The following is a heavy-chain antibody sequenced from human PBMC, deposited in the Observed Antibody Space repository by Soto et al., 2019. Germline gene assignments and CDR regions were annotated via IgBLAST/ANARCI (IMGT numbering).Heavy chain of an antibody. D-gene: IGHD5-18*01. V-gene: IGHV1-69*13. Sequence: SVKVSCKASGGTFSSYAISWVRQAPGQGLEWMGGIIPIFGTANYAQKFQGRVTITADESTSTAYMELSSLRSEDTAVYYCARDGPKRGYSYESSMDVWGQGTTVTVSS. CDR2: IIPIFGTA. J-gene: IGHJ6*02. CDR1: GGTFSSYA. CDR3: ARDGPKRGYSYESSMDV.